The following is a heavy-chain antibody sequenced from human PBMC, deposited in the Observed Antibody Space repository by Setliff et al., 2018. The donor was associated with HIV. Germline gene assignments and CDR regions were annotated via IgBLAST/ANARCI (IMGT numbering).Heavy chain of an antibody. CDR1: GYMFSIYY. V-gene: IGHV1-2*02. D-gene: IGHD5-12*01. J-gene: IGHJ6*03. Sequence: ASVKVSCKASGYMFSIYYMHWVRQVPGQGLEWMGWSNPNTGGTNYAQKFQGRVTMTRDTSISTAYMELSRLRSDDTAVYYCAREFGAGIRQIVAGEFYYMDVWGKGTTVTVSS. CDR3: AREFGAGIRQIVAGEFYYMDV. CDR2: SNPNTGGT.